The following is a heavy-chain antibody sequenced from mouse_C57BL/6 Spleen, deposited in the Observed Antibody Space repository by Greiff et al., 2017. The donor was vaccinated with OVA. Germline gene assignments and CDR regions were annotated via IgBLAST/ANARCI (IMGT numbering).Heavy chain of an antibody. D-gene: IGHD3-2*02. J-gene: IGHJ2*01. V-gene: IGHV10-3*01. CDR3: VRDSSGLGYFDY. CDR1: GFTFNTYA. CDR2: IRSKSSTYAT. Sequence: EVHLVESGGGLVQPTGSLKLSCAASGFTFNTYAMHWVRQAPGKGLEWVARIRSKSSTYATSYAVSVKDSFTISRDESQIMLYLQMNNLKTEDTAMYYCVRDSSGLGYFDYWGQGTTLTVSS.